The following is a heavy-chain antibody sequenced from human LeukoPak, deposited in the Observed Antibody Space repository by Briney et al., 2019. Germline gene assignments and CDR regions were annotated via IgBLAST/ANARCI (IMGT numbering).Heavy chain of an antibody. CDR2: INHSGST. Sequence: SETLSLTCAVYGGSFSDYYWSWIRQPPGKGLEWIGEINHSGSTNYNPSLKSRVPISVDTSKNQFSLKLSSVTAADTAVYYCARGGIVVVPAASYYCDYWGQGTLVTVSS. CDR3: ARGGIVVVPAASYYCDY. V-gene: IGHV4-34*01. D-gene: IGHD2-2*01. J-gene: IGHJ4*02. CDR1: GGSFSDYY.